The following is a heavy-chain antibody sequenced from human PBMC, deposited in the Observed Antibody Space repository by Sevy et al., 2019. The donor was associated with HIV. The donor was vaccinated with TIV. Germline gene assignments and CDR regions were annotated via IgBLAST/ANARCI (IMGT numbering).Heavy chain of an antibody. V-gene: IGHV3-30-3*01. CDR2: ISYDGSNK. CDR1: GFTFSSYA. J-gene: IGHJ4*02. Sequence: GGSLRRSCAASGFTFSSYAMHWVRQAPGKGLEWVAVISYDGSNKYYADSVKGRFTISRDNSKNTLYLQMNSLRAEDTAVYYCARAESFDYWGQGTLVTVSS. CDR3: ARAESFDY.